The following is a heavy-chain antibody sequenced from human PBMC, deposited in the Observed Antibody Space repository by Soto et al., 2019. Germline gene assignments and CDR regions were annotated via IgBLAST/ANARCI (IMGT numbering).Heavy chain of an antibody. D-gene: IGHD3-10*01. CDR2: IYWDDDK. V-gene: IGHV2-5*02. CDR1: GFSLSTGGVG. CDR3: AHRESDREAY. J-gene: IGHJ4*02. Sequence: QITLKESGPPLVKPTQTLTLTCTFSGFSLSTGGVGVGWIRQPPGKALEWLALIYWDDDKRYNPSLQRRLTIXXDTSKNQVVLTMTNMDPVDTATYYCAHRESDREAYWGQGTLVTVSS.